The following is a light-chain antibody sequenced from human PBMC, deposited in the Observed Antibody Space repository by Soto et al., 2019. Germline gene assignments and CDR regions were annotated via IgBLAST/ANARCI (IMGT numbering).Light chain of an antibody. CDR3: QQYNGYPWT. V-gene: IGKV1-5*03. CDR2: KAS. CDR1: KSISTW. J-gene: IGKJ1*01. Sequence: DIQMTQSPSTLSASVGDRVTITCRASKSISTWLAWYQQKPGEAPKLLISKASSLKSGVPSRFSGSGSGTEFTLTISSLQPDDFAPYYCQQYNGYPWTFAQGTKVEIK.